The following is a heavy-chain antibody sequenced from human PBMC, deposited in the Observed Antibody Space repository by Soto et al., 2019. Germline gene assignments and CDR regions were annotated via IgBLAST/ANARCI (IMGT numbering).Heavy chain of an antibody. V-gene: IGHV1-69*13. CDR1: GVTFSSYA. D-gene: IGHD5-12*01. CDR2: IIPIFGTA. CDR3: ARTLWIPFDY. J-gene: IGHJ4*02. Sequence: SVKVSGKASGVTFSSYAISWVRQAPGQGLEWMGGIIPIFGTANYAQKFQGRVTITADESTSTAYMELSSLRSEDTAVYYCARTLWIPFDYWGQGTLVTVSS.